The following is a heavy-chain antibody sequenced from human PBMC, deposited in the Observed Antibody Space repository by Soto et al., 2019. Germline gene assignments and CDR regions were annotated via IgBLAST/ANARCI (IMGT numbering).Heavy chain of an antibody. CDR3: ARDNVPSDFFDS. Sequence: GGSLRLSCSASGFTFNIHNMNWVRQAPGKGLEWVSSISNRSSYIYYSDSVKGRFTISRDNAKNSLYLQMNSLRAEDTAVYYCARDNVPSDFFDSWGQGTLVTVSS. CDR1: GFTFNIHN. CDR2: ISNRSSYI. D-gene: IGHD2-8*01. J-gene: IGHJ4*02. V-gene: IGHV3-21*01.